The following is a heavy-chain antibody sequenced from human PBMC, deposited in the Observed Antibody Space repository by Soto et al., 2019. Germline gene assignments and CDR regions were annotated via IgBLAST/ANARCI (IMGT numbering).Heavy chain of an antibody. J-gene: IGHJ6*02. CDR1: GFTFSSYA. CDR3: AKVAQYSSGSFDYYYYGMDV. CDR2: ISGSGGST. V-gene: IGHV3-23*01. D-gene: IGHD6-19*01. Sequence: PGGSLRLSCAASGFTFSSYAMSWVRQAPGKGLEWVSAISGSGGSTYYADSVKGRFTISRDNSKNTLYLQMNSLRAEDTAVYYCAKVAQYSSGSFDYYYYGMDVWGQGTTVTVSS.